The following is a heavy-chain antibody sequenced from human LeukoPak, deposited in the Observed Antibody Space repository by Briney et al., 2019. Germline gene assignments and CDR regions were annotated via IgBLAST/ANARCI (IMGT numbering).Heavy chain of an antibody. D-gene: IGHD5-12*01. CDR1: GGTFSSYA. J-gene: IGHJ4*02. CDR2: IIPIFGTA. CDR3: ARYTLRYSGYDPSFDY. V-gene: IGHV1-69*13. Sequence: ASVKVSCKASGGTFSSYAISWERQAPGQGLEWMGGIIPIFGTANYAQKFQGRVTITADESTSTAYMELSSLRSEDTAVYYCARYTLRYSGYDPSFDYWGQGTLVTVSS.